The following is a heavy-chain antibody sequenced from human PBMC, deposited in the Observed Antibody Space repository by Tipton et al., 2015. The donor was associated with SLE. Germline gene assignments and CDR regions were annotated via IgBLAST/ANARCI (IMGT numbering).Heavy chain of an antibody. J-gene: IGHJ4*02. V-gene: IGHV4-38-2*02. Sequence: TLSLTCVVSDYSISSTYYWGWIRQPPGKGLEWSGNIYHTGTTYYIPSLKSRVTISIDTSKNNFSLKMTAVTAADTAVYYCARDLGHGGDSDYWGQGTLVTVSS. CDR2: IYHTGTT. CDR3: ARDLGHGGDSDY. CDR1: DYSISSTYY. D-gene: IGHD3/OR15-3a*01.